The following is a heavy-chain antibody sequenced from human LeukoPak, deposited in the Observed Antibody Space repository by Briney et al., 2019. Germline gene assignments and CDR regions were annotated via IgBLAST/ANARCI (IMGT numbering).Heavy chain of an antibody. Sequence: GGSLRLSCAASGFTFSNYGMHWVRQAPGKGLDWVAFIRPDGSNKYYADSVKGRFTFSRDNPKNTLYLQMNSLRAEDTAVYYCARNGDGYNYCNYWGQGTLVTVSS. D-gene: IGHD5-24*01. V-gene: IGHV3-30*02. CDR2: IRPDGSNK. J-gene: IGHJ4*02. CDR3: ARNGDGYNYCNY. CDR1: GFTFSNYG.